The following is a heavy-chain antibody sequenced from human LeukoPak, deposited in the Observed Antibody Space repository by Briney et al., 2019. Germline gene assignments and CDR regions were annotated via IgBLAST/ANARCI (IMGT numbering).Heavy chain of an antibody. V-gene: IGHV7-4-1*02. Sequence: ASVKVSCKASGYTFTTYAMSWVRQAPGQGLEWMGWINTNTGNPTYAQGFTGRFVFSLDTSVSTAYLQISSLKAEDTAVYYCARGPNYYGSGSYYTVVDSWGQGTLVTVSS. CDR3: ARGPNYYGSGSYYTVVDS. CDR2: INTNTGNP. CDR1: GYTFTTYA. J-gene: IGHJ5*01. D-gene: IGHD3-10*01.